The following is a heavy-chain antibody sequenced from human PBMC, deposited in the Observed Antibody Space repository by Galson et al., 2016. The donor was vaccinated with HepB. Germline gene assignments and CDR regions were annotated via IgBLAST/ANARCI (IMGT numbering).Heavy chain of an antibody. J-gene: IGHJ5*01. CDR1: RFNFRSYA. D-gene: IGHD5-18*01. Sequence: SLRLSCAASRFNFRSYAMHWVRQAPGKGLEWLAVISNDGSHTYYADSVKDRLTVSRDNSRNTLYGQLKSLRSEDTAAYYCAREYSYGWGIDSWGQGTLITVSS. V-gene: IGHV3-30*03. CDR2: ISNDGSHT. CDR3: AREYSYGWGIDS.